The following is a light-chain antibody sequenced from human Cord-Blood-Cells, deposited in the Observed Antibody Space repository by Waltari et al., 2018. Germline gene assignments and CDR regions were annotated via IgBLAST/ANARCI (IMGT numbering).Light chain of an antibody. CDR2: DVS. CDR3: CSYAGSYTYV. Sequence: QSALTQPRSVSGSPGQSVTSSCTGTSRDVGGDNSVSWYQQHPGKAPKLMFYDVSKRPSGVPDRFSGSKSGNPASLTISGLQAEDEADYYCCSYAGSYTYVFGTGTKVTVL. CDR1: SRDVGGDNS. J-gene: IGLJ1*01. V-gene: IGLV2-11*01.